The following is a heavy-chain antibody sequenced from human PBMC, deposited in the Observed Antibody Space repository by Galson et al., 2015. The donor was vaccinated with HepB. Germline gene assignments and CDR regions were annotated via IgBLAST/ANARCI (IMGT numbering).Heavy chain of an antibody. CDR1: GYTFTGYY. CDR3: AKAIVQRYSSSWGDAFDI. Sequence: SVKVSCKASGYTFTGYYMHWVRQAPGQGLEWMGWINPNSGGTNYAQKFQGRVTMTRDTSISTAYMELSRLRSDDTAVYYCAKAIVQRYSSSWGDAFDIWGQGTMVTVSS. V-gene: IGHV1-2*02. D-gene: IGHD6-13*01. CDR2: INPNSGGT. J-gene: IGHJ3*02.